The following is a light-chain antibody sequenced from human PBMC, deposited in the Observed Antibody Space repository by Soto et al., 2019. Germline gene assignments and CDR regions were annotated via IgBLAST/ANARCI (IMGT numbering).Light chain of an antibody. J-gene: IGLJ2*01. CDR2: GNS. CDR3: QSYDTGLGVV. CDR1: SSNIGTGYD. Sequence: QSVLTQPPSVSGAPGQRVTISCTGSSSNIGTGYDVHWYQHLPGTGPKLLIYGNSNRPSGVPDRFSGSKSDTSASLAITGLQAEDEGDYYCQSYDTGLGVVFGGGTKLTVL. V-gene: IGLV1-40*01.